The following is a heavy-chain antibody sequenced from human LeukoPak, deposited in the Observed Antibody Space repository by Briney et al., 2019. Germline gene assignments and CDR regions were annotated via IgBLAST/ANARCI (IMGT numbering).Heavy chain of an antibody. CDR3: ARRNALRYVDWFAWFDR. J-gene: IGHJ5*02. V-gene: IGHV4/OR15-8*01. CDR1: GDSISSNY. CDR2: NSHSESP. D-gene: IGHD3-9*01. Sequence: SATLSLTCTASGDSISSNYWSWVRQPPGKGLEWLAENSHSESPNYNPSQKSRVTISVDKSKNQFPLMFSSVTAADTAMYYCARRNALRYVDWFAWFDRWGKGTLVT.